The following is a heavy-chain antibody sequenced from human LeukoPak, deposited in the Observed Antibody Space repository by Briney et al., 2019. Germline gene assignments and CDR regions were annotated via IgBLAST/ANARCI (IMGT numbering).Heavy chain of an antibody. Sequence: GGSLRLSCAASGFTFSSYAMHWVRQAPGKGLEWVAVISYDGSNKYYADSVKGRFTISRDNSKNTLYLQMNSLRAEDTAVYYCAKDEGGYSSGWYAGDAFDIWGQGTMVTVSS. CDR2: ISYDGSNK. CDR3: AKDEGGYSSGWYAGDAFDI. J-gene: IGHJ3*02. CDR1: GFTFSSYA. D-gene: IGHD6-19*01. V-gene: IGHV3-30-3*01.